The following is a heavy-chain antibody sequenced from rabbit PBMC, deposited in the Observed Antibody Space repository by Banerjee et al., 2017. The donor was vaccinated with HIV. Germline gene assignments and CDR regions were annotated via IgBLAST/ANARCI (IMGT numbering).Heavy chain of an antibody. V-gene: IGHV1S40*01. D-gene: IGHD2-1*01. CDR2: SCTGGSGIT. CDR3: ARGAGHADYGDASL. CDR1: GFSFSSGYD. Sequence: QSLEESGGDLVKPGASLTLTCTASGFSFSSGYDMCWVRQAPGKGLEWITCSCTGGSGITYYASWTKGRFTISKASSTTVTLQMTSLTAADTATYFCARGAGHADYGDASLWGQGTLVTVS. J-gene: IGHJ4*01.